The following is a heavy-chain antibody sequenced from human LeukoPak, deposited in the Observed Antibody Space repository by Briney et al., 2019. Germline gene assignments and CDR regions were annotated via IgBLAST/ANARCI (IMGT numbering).Heavy chain of an antibody. V-gene: IGHV3-21*01. D-gene: IGHD3-10*01. J-gene: IGHJ4*02. Sequence: GGSLRLSCAASGFTFSRYSMNWVRQAPGKGLEWVSSISGNSAYIYYADSVKGRFTISRDNAKDSLYLQMNSLRAEDMAVYYCARGEYGSGSYHIDYWGQGTLVTVSS. CDR2: ISGNSAYI. CDR1: GFTFSRYS. CDR3: ARGEYGSGSYHIDY.